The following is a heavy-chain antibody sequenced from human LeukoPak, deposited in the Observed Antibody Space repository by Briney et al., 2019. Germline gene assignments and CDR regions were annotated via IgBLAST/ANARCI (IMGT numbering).Heavy chain of an antibody. J-gene: IGHJ5*02. CDR2: ISSAASTR. CDR1: GFTFSSSA. V-gene: IGHV3-48*03. D-gene: IGHD4-23*01. Sequence: GGSLRLSCAASGFTFSSSAMNWVRHAPGKGLEWVSYISSAASTRYYADSVEGRFTISRDNAKNSLYLQMNRLRGEDTAVYYCARDVSYYGGDWFDPWGQGTLVTVSS. CDR3: ARDVSYYGGDWFDP.